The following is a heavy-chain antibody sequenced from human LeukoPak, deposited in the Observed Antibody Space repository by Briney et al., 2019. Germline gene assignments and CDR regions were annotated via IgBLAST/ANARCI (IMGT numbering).Heavy chain of an antibody. V-gene: IGHV1-2*02. CDR1: GYTFTGYY. Sequence: ASVKVSCKASGYTFTGYYMHWVRQAPGQGLEWMGWINPNSGGTNYAQKLQGRVTMTTDTSTSTAYMELRSLRSDDTAVYYCARDLIPGYCSSTSCSGYLQHWGQGTLVTVSS. D-gene: IGHD2-2*01. CDR3: ARDLIPGYCSSTSCSGYLQH. J-gene: IGHJ1*01. CDR2: INPNSGGT.